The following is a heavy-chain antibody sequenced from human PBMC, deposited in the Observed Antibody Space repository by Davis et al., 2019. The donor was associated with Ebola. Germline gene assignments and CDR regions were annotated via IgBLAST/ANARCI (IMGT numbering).Heavy chain of an antibody. CDR2: IYHSGTT. J-gene: IGHJ5*02. CDR1: GYSISSDYY. V-gene: IGHV4-38-2*02. D-gene: IGHD6-19*01. Sequence: MPSETLSLTCSVSGYSISSDYYWGWIRQPPGQRLEWIANIYHSGTTYYNPSLKSRVTISVDTSKNQFSLKLSSVTAADTAVYYCARDWYSSGWYNWFDPWGQGTLVTVSS. CDR3: ARDWYSSGWYNWFDP.